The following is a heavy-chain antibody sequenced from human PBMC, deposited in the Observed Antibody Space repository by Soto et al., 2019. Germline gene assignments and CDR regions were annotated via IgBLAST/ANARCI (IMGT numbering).Heavy chain of an antibody. V-gene: IGHV3-23*01. Sequence: EVHLLESGGGLVQPGGSLRLSCAASGFTFSSYAMSWVRQAPGKGLEWVSAISGRGDSTYYADSVKGRFTVSRDNSKSTVFLQMNSRRAEDTAIYYCAKVLLASGGGDYWGQGTLVTVSS. CDR2: ISGRGDST. CDR1: GFTFSSYA. D-gene: IGHD2-21*02. CDR3: AKVLLASGGGDY. J-gene: IGHJ4*02.